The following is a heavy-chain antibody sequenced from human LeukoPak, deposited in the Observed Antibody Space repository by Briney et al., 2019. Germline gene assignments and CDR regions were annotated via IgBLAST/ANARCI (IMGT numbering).Heavy chain of an antibody. Sequence: ASVKVSCKASGYTFTSYYMHWVRQAPGQGLEWMGIINPSGGSTSYAQKFQSRVTMTRDMSTSTVYMELSSLRSEDTAVYYCASSSLPLEYSGYVLWGQGTLVTVSS. CDR3: ASSSLPLEYSGYVL. D-gene: IGHD5-12*01. V-gene: IGHV1-46*01. J-gene: IGHJ4*02. CDR2: INPSGGST. CDR1: GYTFTSYY.